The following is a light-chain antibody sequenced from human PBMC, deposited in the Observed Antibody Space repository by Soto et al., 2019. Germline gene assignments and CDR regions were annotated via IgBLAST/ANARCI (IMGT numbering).Light chain of an antibody. CDR1: QGISSY. CDR3: QQLNSYPLT. CDR2: AAS. Sequence: IQFTQSPSSLSASVGDRVTITCRASQGISSYLAWYQQKLGRAPKLLIYAASTLQSGVPSRFSGSESGTDFTLTISSLQPEDIATYYCQQLNSYPLTFGGGTKVDIK. J-gene: IGKJ4*01. V-gene: IGKV1-9*01.